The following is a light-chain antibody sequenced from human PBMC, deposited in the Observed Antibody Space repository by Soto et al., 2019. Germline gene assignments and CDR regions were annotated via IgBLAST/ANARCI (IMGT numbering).Light chain of an antibody. V-gene: IGKV3-20*01. Sequence: EILLTQSPGTLSLSPGERATLSCRASQSINNNYLAWYQQKRGQATMLLIYGASSRATGLQDRFSGSGSGTDFTLTISRLEPEDFAVYYCQQYGGSPRTFGQGTKVEIK. CDR1: QSINNNY. CDR2: GAS. J-gene: IGKJ1*01. CDR3: QQYGGSPRT.